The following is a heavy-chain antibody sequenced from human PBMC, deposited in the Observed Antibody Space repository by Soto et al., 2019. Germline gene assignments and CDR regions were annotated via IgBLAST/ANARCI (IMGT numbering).Heavy chain of an antibody. J-gene: IGHJ6*02. Sequence: GGSLRLSCAAPGFSFSTYNMNWVRQAPGRGLEWVSYISSRSSTIYHADSVKGRFTISRDNAKNSLYLQMDSLRVEDTAVYYCVGALTYEVPYYYYGMDVWGQGTTVTVSS. CDR1: GFSFSTYN. CDR3: VGALTYEVPYYYYGMDV. CDR2: ISSRSSTI. V-gene: IGHV3-48*04. D-gene: IGHD3-16*01.